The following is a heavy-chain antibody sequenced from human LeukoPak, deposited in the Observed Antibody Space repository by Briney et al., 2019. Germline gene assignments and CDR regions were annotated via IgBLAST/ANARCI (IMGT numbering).Heavy chain of an antibody. V-gene: IGHV1-18*01. CDR2: ISAYNGNT. Sequence: ASVKVSCKASGYTFTSYGISRVRQAPGQGLEWMGWISAYNGNTNYAQKLQGRVTMTTDTSTSTAYMELRSLRSDDTAVYYCARDSYDFWSGYYDYWGQGTLVTVSS. CDR1: GYTFTSYG. D-gene: IGHD3-3*01. CDR3: ARDSYDFWSGYYDY. J-gene: IGHJ4*02.